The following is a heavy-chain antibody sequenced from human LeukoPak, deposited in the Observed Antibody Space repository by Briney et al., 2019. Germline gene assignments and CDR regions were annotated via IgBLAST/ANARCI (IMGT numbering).Heavy chain of an antibody. J-gene: IGHJ6*02. D-gene: IGHD1-26*01. CDR2: ISYDGSNK. Sequence: GGSLRLSCAASGFTFSSCGMQWVRQAPGKGLEWVAVISYDGSNKYYADSVKGRFTISRDNSKNTLYLQMNSLRGEDTAVYYCAKDVRVGGGGMDVWGQGTPVTVSS. CDR3: AKDVRVGGGGMDV. CDR1: GFTFSSCG. V-gene: IGHV3-30*18.